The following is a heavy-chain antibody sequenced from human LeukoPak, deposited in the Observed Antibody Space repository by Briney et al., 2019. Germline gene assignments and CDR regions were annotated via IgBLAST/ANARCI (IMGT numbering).Heavy chain of an antibody. Sequence: GALRLSCAASGFTFSSYSMNWVRQAPGKGLEWVSYISSSSTIYYADSVKGRFTISRDNAKNSLYLQMNSLRAEDTAVYYCARDGVSGYDYWGQGTLVTVSS. CDR2: ISSSSTI. D-gene: IGHD5-12*01. V-gene: IGHV3-48*01. CDR1: GFTFSSYS. J-gene: IGHJ4*02. CDR3: ARDGVSGYDY.